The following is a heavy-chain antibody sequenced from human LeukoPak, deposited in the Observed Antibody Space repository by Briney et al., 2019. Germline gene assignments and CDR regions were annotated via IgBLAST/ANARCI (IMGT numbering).Heavy chain of an antibody. CDR3: ARDPHRGIAYYYYGMDV. CDR1: GFTFSSYG. J-gene: IGHJ6*02. CDR2: IWYDGSNK. V-gene: IGHV3-33*01. D-gene: IGHD3-16*02. Sequence: PGGSLRLSCAASGFTFSSYGMHWVRQAPGKGLEWVAVIWYDGSNKYYADSVKGRFTISRDNSKNTLYLQMNSLRAEDTAVYYCARDPHRGIAYYYYGMDVWGQGTTVTVSS.